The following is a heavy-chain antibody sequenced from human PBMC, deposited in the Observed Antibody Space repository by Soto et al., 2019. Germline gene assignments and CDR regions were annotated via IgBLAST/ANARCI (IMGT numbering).Heavy chain of an antibody. CDR3: ARASIAARVPYYFDY. D-gene: IGHD6-6*01. J-gene: IGHJ4*02. V-gene: IGHV4-31*03. CDR1: GGSISSGGYY. Sequence: SETLSLTCTVSGGSISSGGYYWSWIRQHPGKGLEWIGYIYYSGSTYYNPSLKSRVTISVDTSKNQFSLKLSSVTAADTAVYYCARASIAARVPYYFDYWGQGTLVTVSS. CDR2: IYYSGST.